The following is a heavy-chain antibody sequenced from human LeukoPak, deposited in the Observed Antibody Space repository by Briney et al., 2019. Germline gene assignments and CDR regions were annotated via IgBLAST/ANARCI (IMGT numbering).Heavy chain of an antibody. CDR1: GGSISGYY. CDR3: ARGPQDFGGNSDYNHAFDI. CDR2: IYTSGST. Sequence: PSETLSLTCTVSGGSISGYYWSWIRQPAGKGLEWIGRIYTSGSTNYNPSLKSRVTMSVDTSKNQFSLKLSSVTAADTAVYYCARGPQDFGGNSDYNHAFDILGPGTMVTVSS. D-gene: IGHD4-23*01. V-gene: IGHV4-4*07. J-gene: IGHJ3*02.